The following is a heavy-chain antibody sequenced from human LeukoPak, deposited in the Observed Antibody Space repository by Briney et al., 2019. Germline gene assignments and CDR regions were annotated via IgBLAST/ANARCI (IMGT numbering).Heavy chain of an antibody. J-gene: IGHJ4*02. CDR3: ARAYSSGSYLVSFDY. CDR2: ISSSSSYI. Sequence: GGSLRLSCAASGFTFSIYSMNWVRQAPGKGLEWVSSISSSSSYIYYADSVKGRFTISRDNAKNSLYLQMNSLRAEDTAVYYCARAYSSGSYLVSFDYWGQGTLVTVSS. D-gene: IGHD3-10*01. CDR1: GFTFSIYS. V-gene: IGHV3-21*01.